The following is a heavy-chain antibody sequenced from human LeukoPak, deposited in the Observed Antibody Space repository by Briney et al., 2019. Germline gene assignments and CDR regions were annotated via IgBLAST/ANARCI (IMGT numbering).Heavy chain of an antibody. V-gene: IGHV3-33*01. J-gene: IGHJ4*02. CDR3: ARAEPGLFDY. CDR2: IYSDGRNA. CDR1: GFTFSRCG. Sequence: GGSLRLSCVASGFTFSRCGMHWVRQAPGKGLEWVAVIYSDGRNAYYADSVEGRFTISRDNSKNTLYLQMNSLRAEDTAVYYCARAEPGLFDYWGLGTLVTVSS.